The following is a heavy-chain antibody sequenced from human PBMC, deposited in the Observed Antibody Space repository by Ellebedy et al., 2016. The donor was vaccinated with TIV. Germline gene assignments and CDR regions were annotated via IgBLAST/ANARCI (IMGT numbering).Heavy chain of an antibody. Sequence: GGSLRLXXAASGFTFSTYWMSWVRQAPGKGLEWGANINQGGSETYYVDPVKGRFTISRDNAKNTLYLQMNSLRAEDTAVYYCARGDGSSGWYFDYWGQGTLVTVSS. D-gene: IGHD6-19*01. J-gene: IGHJ4*02. CDR2: INQGGSET. CDR1: GFTFSTYW. CDR3: ARGDGSSGWYFDY. V-gene: IGHV3-7*01.